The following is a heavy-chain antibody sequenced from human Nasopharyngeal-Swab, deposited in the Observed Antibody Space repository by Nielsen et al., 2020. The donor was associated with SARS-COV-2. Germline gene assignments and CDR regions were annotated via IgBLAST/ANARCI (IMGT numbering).Heavy chain of an antibody. CDR1: EFSFSSYA. CDR3: AKGLDDNYYDISGPDH. J-gene: IGHJ5*02. V-gene: IGHV3-30*18. CDR2: ISLDGRIQ. Sequence: GSLKISCAASEFSFSSYAMHWVRQAPGKGLEWVAVISLDGRIQYYAESVKGRFTISRDNSKNTLSLQMNSLRADDTAVYYCAKGLDDNYYDISGPDHWGQGILVTVSP. D-gene: IGHD3-22*01.